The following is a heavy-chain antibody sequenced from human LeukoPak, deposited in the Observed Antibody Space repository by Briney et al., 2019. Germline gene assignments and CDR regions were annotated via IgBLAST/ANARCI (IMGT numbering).Heavy chain of an antibody. V-gene: IGHV4-59*01. CDR2: IYYSGST. D-gene: IGHD3-3*01. Sequence: SETLSLTCTVSGGSISSYYWSWIRQPPGKGLEWIGYIYYSGSTNYNPSLKSRVTISVDTSKNQFSLKLSSVTAADTAVYYCARSHYDFWSAFNAFDIWGQGTMHTVSS. CDR1: GGSISSYY. CDR3: ARSHYDFWSAFNAFDI. J-gene: IGHJ3*02.